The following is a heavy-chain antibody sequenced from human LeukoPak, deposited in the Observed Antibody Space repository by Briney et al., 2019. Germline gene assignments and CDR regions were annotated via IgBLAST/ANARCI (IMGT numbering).Heavy chain of an antibody. Sequence: SVKVSCKASGGTFISYAISWVRQAPGQGLEWMGGIIPIFGTANYAQRFQGRVTITADESTSTAYMELSSLRSEDTAVYYCAEAAAGLRTHLDPWGQGTLVTVSS. J-gene: IGHJ5*02. D-gene: IGHD6-13*01. CDR1: GGTFISYA. CDR2: IIPIFGTA. V-gene: IGHV1-69*13. CDR3: AEAAAGLRTHLDP.